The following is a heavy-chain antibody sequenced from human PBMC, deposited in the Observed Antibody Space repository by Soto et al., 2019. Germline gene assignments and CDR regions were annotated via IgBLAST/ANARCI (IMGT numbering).Heavy chain of an antibody. CDR2: IYHSGST. V-gene: IGHV4-30-2*01. Sequence: QLQLQESGSGLVKPSQTLSLTCAVFGGSISSGGYSWSWIRQPPGKGLVWIGYIYHSGSTYYNPSLKSQVTISVDRSKTQFSLKLSSVTAADTAVYYCARVSNYYDSSGYLDYFAYWGQGTLVTVSS. J-gene: IGHJ4*02. CDR3: ARVSNYYDSSGYLDYFAY. CDR1: GGSISSGGYS. D-gene: IGHD3-22*01.